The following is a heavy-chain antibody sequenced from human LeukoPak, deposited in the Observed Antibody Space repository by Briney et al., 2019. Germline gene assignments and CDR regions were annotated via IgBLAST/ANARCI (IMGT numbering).Heavy chain of an antibody. D-gene: IGHD3-16*01. J-gene: IGHJ4*02. V-gene: IGHV3-30-3*01. CDR2: ISFDGTTK. CDR1: GFTFNRFA. CDR3: ARGVVNAYAAFDF. Sequence: GGSLILPCVASGFTFNRFALHWVSQAPGKGLEWVSMISFDGTTKDYADSVKGRFTISRDNSKNTLDLQMNSLKTDDTAVYYCARGVVNAYAAFDFWGQGTLVTVSS.